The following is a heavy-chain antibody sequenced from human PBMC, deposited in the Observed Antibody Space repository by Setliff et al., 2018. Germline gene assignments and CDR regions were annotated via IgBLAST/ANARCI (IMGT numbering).Heavy chain of an antibody. Sequence: PGESLKISCKGSGYTFTNYWIAWVRQMPGKGLEYMGIIYPADSDTTYSPSFQGQVTFSADKSISTAYLQWSSLKASDTAMYYCARSTVTQDFDYWGQGTLVTVSS. CDR1: GYTFTNYW. CDR3: ARSTVTQDFDY. J-gene: IGHJ4*02. D-gene: IGHD4-17*01. V-gene: IGHV5-51*01. CDR2: IYPADSDT.